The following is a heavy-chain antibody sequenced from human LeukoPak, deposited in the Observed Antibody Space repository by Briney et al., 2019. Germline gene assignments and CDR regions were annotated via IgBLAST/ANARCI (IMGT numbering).Heavy chain of an antibody. CDR3: ARDLTMVRGTLDY. CDR1: GGSISSYY. Sequence: SETLSLTCTVSGGSISSYYWSWIRQPPGKGLEWIGYIYYSGSTNYNLSLKSRVTISVDRSKNQFSLKLSSLTAADTAVYYCARDLTMVRGTLDYWGQGTLVTDSS. J-gene: IGHJ4*02. V-gene: IGHV4-59*01. CDR2: IYYSGST. D-gene: IGHD3-10*01.